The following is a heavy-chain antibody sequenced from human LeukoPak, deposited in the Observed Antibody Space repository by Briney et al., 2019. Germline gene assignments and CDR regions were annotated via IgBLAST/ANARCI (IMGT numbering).Heavy chain of an antibody. V-gene: IGHV3-33*01. CDR2: IWYDGSKK. CDR1: GFTFSSYG. D-gene: IGHD1-26*01. CDR3: ARLSGSYYEADY. Sequence: GGSLRLSCAASGFTFSSYGMHWVRQAPGKGLEWVAVIWYDGSKKYYADSVKGRFTISRDNSKNTLYLQMNSLRAEDTAVYYCARLSGSYYEADYWGEGTLVTVS. J-gene: IGHJ4*02.